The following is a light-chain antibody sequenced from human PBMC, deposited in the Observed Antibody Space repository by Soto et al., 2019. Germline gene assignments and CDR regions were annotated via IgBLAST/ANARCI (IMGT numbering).Light chain of an antibody. CDR3: AAWDDSLNGSYV. CDR2: SNT. J-gene: IGLJ1*01. Sequence: QSVLTQPPSASGTPGQRVTIACSGSRSNIGTNSVNWYQQLPGTAPKLLIYSNTQRPSGVPNRFSGSKSGTSASLAISGLQSQDEAHYYCAAWDDSLNGSYVFGAGTKLTVL. V-gene: IGLV1-44*01. CDR1: RSNIGTNS.